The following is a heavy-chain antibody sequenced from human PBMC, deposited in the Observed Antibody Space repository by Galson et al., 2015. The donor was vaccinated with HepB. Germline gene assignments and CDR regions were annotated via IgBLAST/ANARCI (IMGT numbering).Heavy chain of an antibody. Sequence: SLRLSCAASGSTFSSYSMNWVRQAPGKGLEWVSSISSSSSYIYYAGSVKGRFTISRDNAKNSLYLQMNSLRAEDTAVYYCARDPVGATKDAFDIWGQGTMVTVSS. J-gene: IGHJ3*02. CDR3: ARDPVGATKDAFDI. D-gene: IGHD1-26*01. V-gene: IGHV3-21*01. CDR2: ISSSSSYI. CDR1: GSTFSSYS.